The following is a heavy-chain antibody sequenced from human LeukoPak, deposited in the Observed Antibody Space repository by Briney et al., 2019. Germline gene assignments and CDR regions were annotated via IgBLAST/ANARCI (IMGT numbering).Heavy chain of an antibody. D-gene: IGHD3-3*01. Sequence: GASVKVSCKASGGTFSSYAISWVRQAPGQGLEWMGGIIPIFGTANYAQKFQGRVTITTDESTSTAYMELSSLRSEDTAVYYCARGGVFGVVTTFDYWGQGTLVTVSS. CDR1: GGTFSSYA. CDR3: ARGGVFGVVTTFDY. V-gene: IGHV1-69*05. CDR2: IIPIFGTA. J-gene: IGHJ4*02.